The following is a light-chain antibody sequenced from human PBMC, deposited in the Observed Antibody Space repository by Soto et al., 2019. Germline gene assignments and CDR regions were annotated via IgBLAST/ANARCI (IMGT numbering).Light chain of an antibody. CDR2: DVS. CDR3: SSYTDRNNLV. V-gene: IGLV2-8*01. CDR1: SSDIGGHNS. J-gene: IGLJ1*01. Sequence: ALTQSPSASGSPGQSVTISCTGTSSDIGGHNSVSWYQQHPGKAPKVMIYDVSKRPSGVPDRFSGSKSGNTASLTVSALQAEDEADYYCSSYTDRNNLVFGTGTKVTVL.